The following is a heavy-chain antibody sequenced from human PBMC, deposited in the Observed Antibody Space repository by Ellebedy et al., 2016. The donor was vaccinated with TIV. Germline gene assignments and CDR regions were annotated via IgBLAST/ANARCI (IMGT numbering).Heavy chain of an antibody. Sequence: GESLKISCAASGFTFSSYGMYWVRQAPGKGLEWVAVIWYDGSNKYYADSVKGRFTISRDNSKNTLYLQMNSLRAEDTAVYYCAKEGDYYDSSGYPYYFDYWGQGTLVTVSS. CDR2: IWYDGSNK. D-gene: IGHD3-22*01. CDR1: GFTFSSYG. J-gene: IGHJ4*02. V-gene: IGHV3-33*06. CDR3: AKEGDYYDSSGYPYYFDY.